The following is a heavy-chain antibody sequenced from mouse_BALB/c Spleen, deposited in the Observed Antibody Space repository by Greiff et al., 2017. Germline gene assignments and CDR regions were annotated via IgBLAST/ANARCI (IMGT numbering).Heavy chain of an antibody. V-gene: IGHV5-15*02. CDR3: ARDHYGSSYYAMDY. CDR2: ISNLAYSI. Sequence: VQLVESGGGLVQPGGSRKLSCAASGFTFSDYGMAWVRQAPGKGPEWVAFISNLAYSIYYADTVTGRFTISRENAKNTLYLEMSSLRSEDTAMYYCARDHYGSSYYAMDYWGQGTSVTVSS. J-gene: IGHJ4*01. D-gene: IGHD1-1*01. CDR1: GFTFSDYG.